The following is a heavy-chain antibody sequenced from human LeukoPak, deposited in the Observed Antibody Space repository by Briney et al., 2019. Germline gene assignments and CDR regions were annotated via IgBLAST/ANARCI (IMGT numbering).Heavy chain of an antibody. Sequence: ASVKISCKASGGTFSSYAISWVRQAPGQGLEWMGGIIPIFGTANYAQKFQGRVTITADESTSTAYMELSSLRSEDTAVYYCARLIVGATQYFDYWGQGTLVTVSS. CDR3: ARLIVGATQYFDY. D-gene: IGHD1-26*01. CDR1: GGTFSSYA. CDR2: IIPIFGTA. J-gene: IGHJ4*02. V-gene: IGHV1-69*13.